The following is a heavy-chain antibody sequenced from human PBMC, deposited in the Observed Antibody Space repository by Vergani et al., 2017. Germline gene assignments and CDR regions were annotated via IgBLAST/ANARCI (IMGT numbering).Heavy chain of an antibody. J-gene: IGHJ3*02. D-gene: IGHD2-21*02. V-gene: IGHV3-48*03. Sequence: EVQLVESGGGLVQPGGSLRLSCAASGFTFSSYEMNWVRQVPGKGLEWVSYISSSGSTIYYADSVKGRFTISRDNAKNSLYLQMNSLGAEDTAVYYCATQLMVVTPPGAFDIWGQGTMVTVSS. CDR3: ATQLMVVTPPGAFDI. CDR1: GFTFSSYE. CDR2: ISSSGSTI.